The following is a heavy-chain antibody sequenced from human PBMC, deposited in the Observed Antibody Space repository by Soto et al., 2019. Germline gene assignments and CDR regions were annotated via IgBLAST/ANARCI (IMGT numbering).Heavy chain of an antibody. D-gene: IGHD6-13*01. V-gene: IGHV1-69*12. CDR2: IIPIFGTT. Sequence: QVQLVQSGAEVKKPGSSVKVSCKASGGTFSNYAISWVRQAPGQGLEWMGGIIPIFGTTNYAQRFQGRVTITADESTGTAYMELSSLRSEDTAVYYCARVSSGWYKDYFDSWGQGTLVTVSS. J-gene: IGHJ4*02. CDR1: GGTFSNYA. CDR3: ARVSSGWYKDYFDS.